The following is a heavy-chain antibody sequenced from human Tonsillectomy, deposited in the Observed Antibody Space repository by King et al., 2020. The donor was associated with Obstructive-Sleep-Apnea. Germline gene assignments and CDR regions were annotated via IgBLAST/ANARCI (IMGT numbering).Heavy chain of an antibody. CDR1: GFSLSTSGMC. CDR3: ARIHGVGATTDLDY. CDR2: IDWDDDK. V-gene: IGHV2-70*11. Sequence: TLKESGPALVKPTQTLTLTCTFSGFSLSTSGMCVSWIRQPPGKALEWLARIDWDDDKYYSTSLKTRLTISKDTSKNQVVLTMTNMDPVDTATYYCARIHGVGATTDLDYWGQGTLVTVSS. J-gene: IGHJ4*02. D-gene: IGHD1-26*01.